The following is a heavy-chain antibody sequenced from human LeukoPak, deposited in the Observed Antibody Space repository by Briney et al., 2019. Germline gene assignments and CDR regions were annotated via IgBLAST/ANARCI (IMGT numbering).Heavy chain of an antibody. J-gene: IGHJ4*02. D-gene: IGHD5-18*01. CDR2: IYYSGST. CDR3: ARDLRPGGYSYGAVFDH. V-gene: IGHV4-31*03. Sequence: LRLSCTVSGGSISSGGYYWNWIRPHPGKGLEWIGYIYYSGSTYYNPSLKRRVTVSVDTSKNQFSLNLSSVTVADTAVYYCARDLRPGGYSYGAVFDHWGQGTLVTVSS. CDR1: GGSISSGGYY.